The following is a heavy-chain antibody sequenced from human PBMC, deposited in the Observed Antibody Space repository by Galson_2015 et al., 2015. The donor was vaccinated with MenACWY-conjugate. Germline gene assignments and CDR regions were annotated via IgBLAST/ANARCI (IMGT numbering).Heavy chain of an antibody. D-gene: IGHD6-6*01. CDR3: AIEGTITTRARDAFHI. V-gene: IGHV1-69*13. CDR2: IIPIFGTA. CDR1: GYTFTSYY. J-gene: IGHJ3*02. Sequence: SVKVSCKASGYTFTSYYLHWVRQAPGQGLEWMAMIIPIFGTANYAQKFQGRVTITADESTSTAYMEMSSLRSEDTADYYCAIEGTITTRARDAFHIWGQGTMVTVSS.